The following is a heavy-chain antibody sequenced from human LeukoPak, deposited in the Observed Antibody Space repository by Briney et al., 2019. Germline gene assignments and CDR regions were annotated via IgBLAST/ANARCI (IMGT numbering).Heavy chain of an antibody. CDR2: ISSSSSYI. CDR3: AREAAAGSAAFDI. V-gene: IGHV3-21*01. CDR1: GFTFSSFA. J-gene: IGHJ3*02. D-gene: IGHD6-13*01. Sequence: GGSLRLSCAASGFTFSSFAMTWVRQAPGKGLEWVSSISSSSSYIYYADSVKGRFTISRDDAKNSLYLQMNSLRAEDTAVYYCAREAAAGSAAFDIWGQGTMVTVSS.